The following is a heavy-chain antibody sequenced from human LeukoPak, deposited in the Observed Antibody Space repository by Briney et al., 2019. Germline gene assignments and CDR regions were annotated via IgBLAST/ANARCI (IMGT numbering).Heavy chain of an antibody. Sequence: GGSMRLASVASGFTFSSYCMSWVRHAPGRVLEWVSSISSSVARTYYGDSVRGRFSISRGASGNTLCLQMNCLLTEDTGLYYRKKAKYYNFDYWGQGTLVTVSS. D-gene: IGHD3-10*01. CDR2: ISSSVART. J-gene: IGHJ4*02. CDR3: KKAKYYNFDY. CDR1: GFTFSSYC. V-gene: IGHV3-23*01.